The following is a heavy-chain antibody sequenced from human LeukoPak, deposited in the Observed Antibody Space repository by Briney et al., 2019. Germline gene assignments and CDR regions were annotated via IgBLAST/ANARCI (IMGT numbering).Heavy chain of an antibody. D-gene: IGHD2-2*01. J-gene: IGHJ5*02. Sequence: RASVKVSCKASGYTFTSYDINWVQQATGQGLEWMGWMNPNSGNTGYAQKFQGRVTMTRNTSISTAYMELSSLRSEDTAVYYCARMVYCSSTSCHPAYNWFDPWGQGTLVTVSS. CDR2: MNPNSGNT. CDR3: ARMVYCSSTSCHPAYNWFDP. CDR1: GYTFTSYD. V-gene: IGHV1-8*01.